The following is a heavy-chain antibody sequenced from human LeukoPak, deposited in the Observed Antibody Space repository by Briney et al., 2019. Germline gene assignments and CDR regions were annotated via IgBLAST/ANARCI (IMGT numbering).Heavy chain of an antibody. Sequence: AASVKVSCKASGGTFSSYAISWVRQAPGQGLEWMGGIIPIFGTANYAQKFQGRVTITADESTSTAYMELSSLRSEDTAVYYCARGYSSGYKYFDYWGQGTLVTVSS. CDR2: IIPIFGTA. D-gene: IGHD6-19*01. CDR1: GGTFSSYA. J-gene: IGHJ4*02. V-gene: IGHV1-69*13. CDR3: ARGYSSGYKYFDY.